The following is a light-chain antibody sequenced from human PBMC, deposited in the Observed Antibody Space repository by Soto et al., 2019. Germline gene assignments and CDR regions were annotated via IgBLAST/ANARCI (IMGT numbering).Light chain of an antibody. CDR2: GAS. CDR3: QQHNNWPPNT. CDR1: QSVSSSD. Sequence: IVLTQSPGPLSLSPGDRATLSCRASQSVSSSDLGWHQQKPGQAPRLLIYGASTRATGIPARFSGSGSGTEFTLTISSLQSEDSAVYYCQQHNNWPPNTFGQGTRLEIK. V-gene: IGKV3-15*01. J-gene: IGKJ5*01.